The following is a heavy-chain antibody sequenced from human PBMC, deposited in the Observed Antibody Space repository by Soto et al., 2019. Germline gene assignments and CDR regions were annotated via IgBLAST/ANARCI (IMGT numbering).Heavy chain of an antibody. CDR2: ISSSSDST. Sequence: QVQVVESVGGLVKPGGSLRLSCAASGFTFSDYYMSWIRQAPGKGLEWVSFISSSSDSTKYADSVKGRFTISRDNAKNSLYLQLNSLRAEDTAVYYCARGGVKGTTSRGQVYNWGQGTLVTVSS. CDR1: GFTFSDYY. CDR3: ARGGVKGTTSRGQVYN. J-gene: IGHJ4*02. V-gene: IGHV3-11*06. D-gene: IGHD1-7*01.